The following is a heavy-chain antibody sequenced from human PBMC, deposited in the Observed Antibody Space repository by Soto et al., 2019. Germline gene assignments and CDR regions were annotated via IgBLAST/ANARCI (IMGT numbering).Heavy chain of an antibody. Sequence: QVHLVQSGSEVRKPGSSVKVSCKDSGGTLGSYAITWVRLAPGQGLEWMGGIIPIFNIPDYAQKFQGRVSITADKATSTAYMELSNLRPEDTAIYYCAKARGYGSGRNNHYYGMDVWGQGTTVTVSS. CDR3: AKARGYGSGRNNHYYGMDV. J-gene: IGHJ6*02. D-gene: IGHD3-10*01. CDR1: GGTLGSYA. V-gene: IGHV1-69*17. CDR2: IIPIFNIP.